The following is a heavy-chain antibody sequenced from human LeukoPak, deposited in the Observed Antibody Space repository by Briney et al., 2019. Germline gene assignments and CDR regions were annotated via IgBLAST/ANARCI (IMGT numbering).Heavy chain of an antibody. CDR2: IYYSGST. V-gene: IGHV4-39*01. CDR1: GGSISINNCY. Sequence: KPSETLSLTCTVSGGSISINNCYWGWIRQPPGKGLEWIGNIYYSGSTYYNPSLKSRVTISVDTSKNQFSLKLSSVTAADTAVYYCARLPRYDFWSWGQGTLVTVSS. D-gene: IGHD3-3*01. J-gene: IGHJ4*02. CDR3: ARLPRYDFWS.